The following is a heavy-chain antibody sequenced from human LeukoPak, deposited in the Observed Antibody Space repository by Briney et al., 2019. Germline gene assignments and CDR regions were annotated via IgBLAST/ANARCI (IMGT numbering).Heavy chain of an antibody. D-gene: IGHD2-2*01. V-gene: IGHV4-39*01. CDR2: IDYSEST. CDR3: ARPQGYQLLDFEY. Sequence: SETLSLTCTVSGGSISSSSYYWGWIRQPPGKGLEGIGSIDYSESTYYNPSLKSRVTISVDTSKNQFSLKLSSVTAADTAVYYCARPQGYQLLDFEYWGQGTLVTVSS. J-gene: IGHJ4*02. CDR1: GGSISSSSYY.